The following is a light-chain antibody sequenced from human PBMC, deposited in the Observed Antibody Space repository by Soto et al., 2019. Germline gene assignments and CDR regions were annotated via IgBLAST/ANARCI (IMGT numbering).Light chain of an antibody. V-gene: IGKV3-11*01. CDR1: QSVSSY. Sequence: EIVLTQSPATLSFSPGERATLSCRASQSVSSYLAWYQQKPGQAPRLLIYDASNRATGIPARFSGSGSGTDFTLTISSLEPEDVVVYYCQQRHMWPITFGQGTRLEI. CDR3: QQRHMWPIT. J-gene: IGKJ5*01. CDR2: DAS.